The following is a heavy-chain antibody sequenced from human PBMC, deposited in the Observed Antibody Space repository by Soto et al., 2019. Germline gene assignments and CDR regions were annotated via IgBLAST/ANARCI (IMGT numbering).Heavy chain of an antibody. D-gene: IGHD3-3*02. CDR3: ARVRRVVLHYSFDF. CDR1: GDSISSGDYY. CDR2: IYSRGST. Sequence: SETLSLTCTVSGDSISSGDYYWSWIRQSPGLGLEWIGDIYSRGSTHYNPSLQNRLTISLDAPKNHFSLNLTSVTAADTAVYFCARVRRVVLHYSFDFWGQGAPVTVSS. V-gene: IGHV4-30-4*01. J-gene: IGHJ4*02.